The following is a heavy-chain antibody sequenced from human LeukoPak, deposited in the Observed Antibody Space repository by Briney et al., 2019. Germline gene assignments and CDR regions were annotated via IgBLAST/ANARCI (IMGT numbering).Heavy chain of an antibody. CDR1: GGSFSGYY. D-gene: IGHD2-2*02. Sequence: SETLSLTCAVYGGSFSGYYWSWIRQPPGKGLEWIGEINHSGSTNYNPSLKSRVTTSVDTSKNQFSLKLSSVTAADTAVYYCARVLSSGYCSSTSCYSPFDYWGQGTLVTVSS. V-gene: IGHV4-34*01. CDR2: INHSGST. J-gene: IGHJ4*02. CDR3: ARVLSSGYCSSTSCYSPFDY.